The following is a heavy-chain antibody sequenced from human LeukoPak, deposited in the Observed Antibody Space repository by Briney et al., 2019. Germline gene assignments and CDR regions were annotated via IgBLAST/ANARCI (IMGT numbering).Heavy chain of an antibody. CDR1: GNALTDFS. CDR2: FDPEEAET. V-gene: IGHV1-24*01. CDR3: TTSRYNFWSGYTY. D-gene: IGHD3-3*01. J-gene: IGHJ4*02. Sequence: GASVEVSCRVSGNALTDFSIHWVRQAPGKGLEWMGGFDPEEAETIYSQKFQGSVTMTEDTSADTAYMELSSLTSEDTAVYYCTTSRYNFWSGYTYWGQGTLVTVSS.